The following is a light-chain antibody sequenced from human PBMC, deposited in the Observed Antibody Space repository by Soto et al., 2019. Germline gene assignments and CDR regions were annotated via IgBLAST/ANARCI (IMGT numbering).Light chain of an antibody. Sequence: EIVMTQSPATLSVSPGERATLSCVASQSVSSYLAWYQQKPGQPPRLLIYTTSSRATGVPARFSGSGSGTEFTLTISSLQSEDFAVYYCQQFNSWPYTFGQGTKLEIK. J-gene: IGKJ2*01. V-gene: IGKV3-15*01. CDR2: TTS. CDR1: QSVSSY. CDR3: QQFNSWPYT.